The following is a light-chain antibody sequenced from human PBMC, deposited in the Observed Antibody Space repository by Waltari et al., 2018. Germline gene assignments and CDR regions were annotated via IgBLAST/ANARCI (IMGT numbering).Light chain of an antibody. V-gene: IGKV1-9*01. Sequence: DIQLTQSPSFLSASVGDRVTITCRASQGISSHLAWYQKKPGKAPKLLIYGASTLGSGVPSGFSGGGSGTEFTLTISSLQPEDFATYYCQQLNSYPITFGQGTKVEVK. J-gene: IGKJ1*01. CDR1: QGISSH. CDR2: GAS. CDR3: QQLNSYPIT.